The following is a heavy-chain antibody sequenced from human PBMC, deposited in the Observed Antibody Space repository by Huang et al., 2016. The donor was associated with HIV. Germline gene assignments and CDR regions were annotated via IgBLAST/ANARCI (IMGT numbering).Heavy chain of an antibody. D-gene: IGHD5-18*01. J-gene: IGHJ4*02. CDR2: INHSGST. CDR1: GGSFSDYY. Sequence: QVQLQQWGAGLLKPSETLSLTCAVYGGSFSDYYWSWIRQPPGKGLEWIGEINHSGSTNHNPSLKSRVTISVDTFKNQFSLKLSSVSAADTAVYYCARGDYRYSYGYFSSTWPIDYWGQGTLVTVSS. CDR3: ARGDYRYSYGYFSSTWPIDY. V-gene: IGHV4-34*01.